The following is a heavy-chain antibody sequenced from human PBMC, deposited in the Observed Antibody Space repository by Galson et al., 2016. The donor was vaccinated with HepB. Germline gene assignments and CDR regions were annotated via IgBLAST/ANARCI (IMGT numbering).Heavy chain of an antibody. D-gene: IGHD5-18*01. V-gene: IGHV3-74*01. CDR2: INSDESRT. Sequence: SLRLSCAASGFTFSTYGFHWVRQAPGKGLVWVSSINSDESRTNYADSVKGRFTISRDNSKNTLYLQMHRLRFEDTAVYYCASDPRQWQRGYNYGFEYWGQGTLVSVSS. CDR1: GFTFSTYG. J-gene: IGHJ4*02. CDR3: ASDPRQWQRGYNYGFEY.